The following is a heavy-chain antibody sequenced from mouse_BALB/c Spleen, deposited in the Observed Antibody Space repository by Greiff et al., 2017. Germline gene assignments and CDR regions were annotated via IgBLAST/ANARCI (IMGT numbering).Heavy chain of an antibody. J-gene: IGHJ4*01. D-gene: IGHD2-2*01. Sequence: VQLQQSGAELVKPGASVKLSCTASGFNIKDTYMHWVKQRPEQGLEWIGRIDPANGNTKYDPKFQGKATITADTSSNTAYLQLNSMTSEDTAVCYYDRYYYGYDGAMDYWGQGTTLTVSS. CDR2: IDPANGNT. CDR3: DRYYYGYDGAMDY. CDR1: GFNIKDTY. V-gene: IGHV14-3*02.